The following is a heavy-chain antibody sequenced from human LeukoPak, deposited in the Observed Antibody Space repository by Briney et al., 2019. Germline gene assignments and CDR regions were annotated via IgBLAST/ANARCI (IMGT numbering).Heavy chain of an antibody. CDR3: ASSPSYDTSGYYYDH. CDR1: GGSFSHYY. Sequence: SETLSLTCAVSGGSFSHYYWTYIRQPLGKGLEWIGEINHRGSTHYNPSLKSRVTISVDTSKNQFSLKLNSVTAADTAVYYCASSPSYDTSGYYYDHWGQGTLVTVSS. CDR2: INHRGST. J-gene: IGHJ4*02. D-gene: IGHD3-22*01. V-gene: IGHV4-34*01.